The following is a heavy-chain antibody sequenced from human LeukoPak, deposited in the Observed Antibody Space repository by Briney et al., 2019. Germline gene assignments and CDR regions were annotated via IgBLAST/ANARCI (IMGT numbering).Heavy chain of an antibody. CDR3: ARHCSSTSCSYYYCGMDV. CDR2: IYSGGST. J-gene: IGHJ6*02. D-gene: IGHD2-2*01. V-gene: IGHV3-66*04. Sequence: GGSLRLSCAASGFTVSSNYMSWVRQAPGKGLEWVSVIYSGGSTYYADSVKRRFTISRDNSKNTLCLQMNSLRAEDTAVYYCARHCSSTSCSYYYCGMDVWGQGTTVTVSS. CDR1: GFTVSSNY.